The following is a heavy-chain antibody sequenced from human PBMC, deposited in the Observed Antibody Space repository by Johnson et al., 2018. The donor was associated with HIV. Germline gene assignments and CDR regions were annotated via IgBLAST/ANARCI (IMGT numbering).Heavy chain of an antibody. CDR1: GFTFDDHG. J-gene: IGHJ3*01. Sequence: QMQLVESGGGLVKPGGSLRLSCAASGFTFDDHGMSWVRQAPGRGLEWISYISTTGTTIYYAESVKGRFIISRDNAKNSLYLQMNSLRAEDTALYYCVFGEDYYDSGGHHHGPAAFDFWGLGTMVTVSS. CDR2: ISTTGTTI. V-gene: IGHV3-11*04. D-gene: IGHD3-22*01. CDR3: VFGEDYYDSGGHHHGPAAFDF.